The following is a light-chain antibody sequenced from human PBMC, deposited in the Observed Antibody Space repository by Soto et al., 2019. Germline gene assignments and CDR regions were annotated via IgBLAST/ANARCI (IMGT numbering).Light chain of an antibody. V-gene: IGLV2-14*01. CDR3: GAYPASNSLQTL. CDR1: SSDVGGYNY. CDR2: DVS. Sequence: QSALTQPASVSGSPGQSITISCTGTSSDVGGYNYVSWYQQHPGKAPKFMIYDVSNRPSGVSNRFSGSKSGNTASLTISGLQAEDESDYYCGAYPASNSLQTLFASDTNFTVL. J-gene: IGLJ1*01.